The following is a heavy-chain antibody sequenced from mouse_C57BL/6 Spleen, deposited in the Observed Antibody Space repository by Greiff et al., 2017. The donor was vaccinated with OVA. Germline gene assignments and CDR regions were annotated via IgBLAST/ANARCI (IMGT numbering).Heavy chain of an antibody. J-gene: IGHJ3*01. CDR1: GYAFSSYW. CDR2: IYPGDGDT. D-gene: IGHD1-1*01. CDR3: ARSGYYGSSLVAY. V-gene: IGHV1-80*01. Sequence: QVQLQQSGAELVKPGASVKISCKASGYAFSSYWMNWVKQRPGKGLEWIGQIYPGDGDTNYNGKFKGKATLTADKSSSTAYMQLSSLTSEDSAVYVCARSGYYGSSLVAYWGQGTLVTVSA.